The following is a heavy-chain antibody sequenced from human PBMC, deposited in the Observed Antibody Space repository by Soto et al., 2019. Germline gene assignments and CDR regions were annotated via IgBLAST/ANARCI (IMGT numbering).Heavy chain of an antibody. D-gene: IGHD2-2*01. CDR1: GYSVSTSS. J-gene: IGHJ4*02. CDR3: ATWRSSHWFDY. Sequence: PGEALKLFRTGSGYSVSTSSVGLGGQRPGKSLEWIGNIHSGDSNARYSPSFQGQVTISVDKSISTTYLEWSSLKATDTDFYYYATWRSSHWFDYWGQGTLVTVSS. CDR2: IHSGDSNA. V-gene: IGHV5-51*01.